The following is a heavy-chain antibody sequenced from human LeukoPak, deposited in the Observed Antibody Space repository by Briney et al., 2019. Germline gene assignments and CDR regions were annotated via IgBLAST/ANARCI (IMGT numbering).Heavy chain of an antibody. J-gene: IGHJ4*02. CDR3: ARTYYYGSGSYYPFDC. V-gene: IGHV3-30*04. CDR2: ISYDGSNE. Sequence: PGRSLRLSCAASGFTFSSYVMHWVRQAPGKGLEWVAIISYDGSNEYYADSVKGRFTISRDNAKNTLYLQMNSLRAEDTAVYYCARTYYYGSGSYYPFDCWGQGTLVTVSS. CDR1: GFTFSSYV. D-gene: IGHD3-10*01.